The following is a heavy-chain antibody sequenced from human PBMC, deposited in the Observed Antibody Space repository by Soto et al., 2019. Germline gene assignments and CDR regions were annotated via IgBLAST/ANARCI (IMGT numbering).Heavy chain of an antibody. J-gene: IGHJ6*02. V-gene: IGHV3-66*01. CDR1: GFDASVNF. Sequence: GGSLRLSCAASGFDASVNFMTWVRQAPGRGLEWVSVINNAGTTFYADSVKGRFTISGDKSKNTLYLQMNSLRVEDTAIYYCVRENYYYGMDVWGQGTAVTVSS. CDR3: VRENYYYGMDV. CDR2: INNAGTT.